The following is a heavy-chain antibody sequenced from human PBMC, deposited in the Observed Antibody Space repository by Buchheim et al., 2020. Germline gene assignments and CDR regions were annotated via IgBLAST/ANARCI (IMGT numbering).Heavy chain of an antibody. CDR1: GFAFNNFW. J-gene: IGHJ4*02. V-gene: IGHV3-74*03. D-gene: IGHD3-16*01. Sequence: EVQLVESGGGLVQPGGSLRLSCAASGFAFNNFWMHWVRQAPGKGLEWVSHITSDGISTTYADSVKGRFIISRDNAKNTLYLQLSGLRAEDTAVYYCARGLGGFDYWGQGTL. CDR2: ITSDGIST. CDR3: ARGLGGFDY.